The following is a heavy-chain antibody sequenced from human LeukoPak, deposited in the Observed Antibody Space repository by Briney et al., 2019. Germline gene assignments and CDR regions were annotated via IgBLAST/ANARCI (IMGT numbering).Heavy chain of an antibody. D-gene: IGHD3-10*01. CDR2: INPNSGGT. J-gene: IGHJ4*02. CDR1: GYTFTGYY. Sequence: ASVKVTCKASGYTFTGYYMHWVRQAPGQGLEWMGWINPNSGGTNNAQKFQGKVIITRDTSISTAYMELSRLRSDDTAVYYCARDYYGSGSYCPLDYWGQGTLVTVSS. V-gene: IGHV1-2*02. CDR3: ARDYYGSGSYCPLDY.